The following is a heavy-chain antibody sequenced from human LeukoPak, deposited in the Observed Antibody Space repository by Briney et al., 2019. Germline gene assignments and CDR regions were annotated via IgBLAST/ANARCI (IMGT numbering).Heavy chain of an antibody. V-gene: IGHV3-30*04. CDR2: ISYDGSNK. Sequence: GGSLRLSCAASGFTFSSYAMHWVRQAPGKGLEWVAVISYDGSNKYYADSVKGRFTISRDNSKNTLYRQMNSLRAEDTAVYYCARDPWGIYGDYGVDYWGQGTLVTVSS. CDR1: GFTFSSYA. CDR3: ARDPWGIYGDYGVDY. J-gene: IGHJ4*02. D-gene: IGHD4-17*01.